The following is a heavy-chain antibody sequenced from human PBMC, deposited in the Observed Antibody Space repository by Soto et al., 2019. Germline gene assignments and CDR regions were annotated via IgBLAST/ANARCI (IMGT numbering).Heavy chain of an antibody. CDR2: ISAYNGNT. Sequence: ASVKVSCKASGYTFTSYGISWVRQAPGQGLEWMGWISAYNGNTNYAQKLQGRVTMTTDTSTSTAYMELRSLRSDDTAVYYCARDRSLYGDNDAFDIWAQRTTVTVSS. V-gene: IGHV1-18*01. CDR3: ARDRSLYGDNDAFDI. D-gene: IGHD4-17*01. J-gene: IGHJ3*02. CDR1: GYTFTSYG.